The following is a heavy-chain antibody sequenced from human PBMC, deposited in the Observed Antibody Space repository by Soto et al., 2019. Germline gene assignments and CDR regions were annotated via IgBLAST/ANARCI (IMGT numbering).Heavy chain of an antibody. D-gene: IGHD2-2*01. CDR2: IYYSGST. CDR1: GGSISSYY. V-gene: IGHV4-59*08. J-gene: IGHJ6*02. Sequence: PSETLSLTCTVSGGSISSYYWSWIRQPPGKGLEWIGYIYYSGSTHYNPSLKSRVTISVDTSKNQFSLKLSSVTAADTAVYYCARNAPYCSSTSHCAYGLDVWGQGTTVTFSS. CDR3: ARNAPYCSSTSHCAYGLDV.